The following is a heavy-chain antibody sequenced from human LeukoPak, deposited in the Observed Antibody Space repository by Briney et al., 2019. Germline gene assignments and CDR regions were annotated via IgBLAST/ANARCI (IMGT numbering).Heavy chain of an antibody. CDR1: GGSISSYY. V-gene: IGHV4-59*01. Sequence: PSETLSLTCTVSGGSISSYYWSWIRQPPGQGLEWIGYIYYSGSTNYNPSLKSRVTISVDTSKNQFSLKLSSVTAADTAVYYCAREENAVFDYWGQGTLVTVSS. CDR2: IYYSGST. CDR3: AREENAVFDY. J-gene: IGHJ4*02. D-gene: IGHD2-2*01.